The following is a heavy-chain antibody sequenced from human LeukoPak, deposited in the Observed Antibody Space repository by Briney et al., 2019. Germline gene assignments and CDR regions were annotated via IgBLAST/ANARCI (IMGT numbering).Heavy chain of an antibody. D-gene: IGHD6-13*01. CDR1: GGSFSGYY. V-gene: IGHV4-34*01. CDR2: INHSGST. CDR3: ARGFSGIAAAGSVVRYYYYYYMDV. J-gene: IGHJ6*03. Sequence: SETLSLTCAVYGGSFSGYYWSWIRQPPGKGLEWIGEINHSGSTNYNPSLKSRVTISVDTSKNQFSLKLSSVTAADTAVYYYARGFSGIAAAGSVVRYYYYYYMDVWGKGTTVTVSS.